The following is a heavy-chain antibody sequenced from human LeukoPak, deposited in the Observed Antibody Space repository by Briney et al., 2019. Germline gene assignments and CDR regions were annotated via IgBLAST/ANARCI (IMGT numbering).Heavy chain of an antibody. CDR1: GGSVSSYY. V-gene: IGHV4-59*02. CDR3: ARASYDFWSGYPKRGGMDV. Sequence: SETLSLTCTVSGGSVSSYYWSWIRQPPGKGLEWTGYIYYSGNTNYNPSLKSRVTISVDTSKNQFSLKLRSVTAADTAVYYCARASYDFWSGYPKRGGMDVWGQGTTVTVSS. D-gene: IGHD3-3*01. J-gene: IGHJ6*02. CDR2: IYYSGNT.